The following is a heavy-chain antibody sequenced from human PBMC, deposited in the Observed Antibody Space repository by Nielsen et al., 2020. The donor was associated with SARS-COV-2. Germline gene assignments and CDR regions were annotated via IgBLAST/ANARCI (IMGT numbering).Heavy chain of an antibody. Sequence: GGSLRLSCAASGFTFDDYAMHWVRQAPGKGLEWVSGISWNSGSIGYADSVKGRFTISRDNAKNSLYLQMNSLRAEDTALYYCASAAAGDYGMDVWGQETTVTVSS. V-gene: IGHV3-9*01. J-gene: IGHJ6*02. CDR1: GFTFDDYA. CDR2: ISWNSGSI. D-gene: IGHD6-13*01. CDR3: ASAAAGDYGMDV.